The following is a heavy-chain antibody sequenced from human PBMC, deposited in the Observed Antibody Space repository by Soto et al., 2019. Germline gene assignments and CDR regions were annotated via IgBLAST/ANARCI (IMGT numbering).Heavy chain of an antibody. Sequence: ASVKVSCKASGYVFSDYYMHWVRQAPGQGLEWMGYVNPQSGGTKYDEKFQDRVTLTRDTPKTTVYMELRGLTSADTAVYYCARDRVRSSDGVDSFDLWGQGTLVTVS. V-gene: IGHV1-2*02. CDR1: GYVFSDYY. D-gene: IGHD6-6*01. CDR3: ARDRVRSSDGVDSFDL. CDR2: VNPQSGGT. J-gene: IGHJ3*01.